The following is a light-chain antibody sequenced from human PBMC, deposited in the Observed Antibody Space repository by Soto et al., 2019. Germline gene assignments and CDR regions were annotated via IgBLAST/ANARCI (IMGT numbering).Light chain of an antibody. J-gene: IGLJ1*01. V-gene: IGLV2-14*01. CDR3: CSYGGSFPYV. CDR2: DVN. CDR1: ISDIGGYNF. Sequence: QSALTQPASVSGSPGQSITISCTGTISDIGGYNFISWYQHHPGKAPKLVIYDVNNRPSGISYRFSGSKSGNTASLTISGLQAEDEADFFCCSYGGSFPYVFGTGTKLTVL.